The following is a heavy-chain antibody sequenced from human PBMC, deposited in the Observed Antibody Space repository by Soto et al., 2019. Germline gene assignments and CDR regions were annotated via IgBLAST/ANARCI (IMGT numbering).Heavy chain of an antibody. Sequence: GGSLRLSCAASGFTFSNAWMSWVRQTPGKGLEWVGRIKSKTDAETTDYAAPVKGRFTISRDDSKNALYLQMNSLKTEDTAVYYCTTLYQGISNWGQGTLVTVSS. CDR2: IKSKTDAETT. V-gene: IGHV3-15*01. J-gene: IGHJ4*02. CDR3: TTLYQGISN. D-gene: IGHD1-20*01. CDR1: GFTFSNAW.